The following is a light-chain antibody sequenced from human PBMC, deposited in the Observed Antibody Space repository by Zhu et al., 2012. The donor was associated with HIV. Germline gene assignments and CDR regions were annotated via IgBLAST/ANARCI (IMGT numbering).Light chain of an antibody. V-gene: IGKV3-11*01. CDR3: QQRDNWPPIT. CDR1: QTVSRNY. CDR2: DAS. Sequence: EIVLTQSPGTLSLSPGERATLSCRASQTVSRNYLAWYQQKLGQAPRLLIYDASKRAPGIPARFSGSGSETDFTLTISSLEPEDFAVYYCQQRDNWPPITFGQGTRLEIK. J-gene: IGKJ5*01.